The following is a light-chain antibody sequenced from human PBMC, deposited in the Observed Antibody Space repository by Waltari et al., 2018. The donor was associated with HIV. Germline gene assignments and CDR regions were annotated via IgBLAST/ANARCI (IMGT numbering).Light chain of an antibody. V-gene: IGKV1-5*03. Sequence: IQMTQSPSSLSASVGDRVTITCRASESISWWLAWYQQKPGKAPKLLIYKESFLQSGVPSRFSGSRSGTEFTLSISSLQPDDSATYYCQQYNTYSQWAFGPGTKVEIK. J-gene: IGKJ1*01. CDR3: QQYNTYSQWA. CDR1: ESISWW. CDR2: KES.